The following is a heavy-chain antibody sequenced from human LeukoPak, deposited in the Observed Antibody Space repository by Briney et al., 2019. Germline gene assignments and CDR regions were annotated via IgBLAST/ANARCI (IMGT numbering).Heavy chain of an antibody. J-gene: IGHJ4*02. Sequence: PSETLSLTCSVSGGSLSNYYWNWIRQPPGKGLEWIGQIYYSGGTKYNPSLQSRVTISVDTSKTQFSLKLSSVTAADTAVYYCARDPEFDGGHGFDHWGQGTLVTASS. CDR2: IYYSGGT. CDR1: GGSLSNYY. V-gene: IGHV4-59*01. CDR3: ARDPEFDGGHGFDH. D-gene: IGHD4-23*01.